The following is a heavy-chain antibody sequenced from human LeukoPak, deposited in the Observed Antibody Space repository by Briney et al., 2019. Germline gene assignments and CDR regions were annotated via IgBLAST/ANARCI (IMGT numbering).Heavy chain of an antibody. J-gene: IGHJ6*02. Sequence: ASVKVSCKASGFTFSNYYLHWVRQAPGQGLEWLGWINLNSGATNYAQELQGRVTMTRDTSISTAYMELSSLRSDDTAVFYCARDMLSIPTGSEHHYSDMDVWGQGTTVTVSS. V-gene: IGHV1-2*02. CDR1: GFTFSNYY. CDR3: ARDMLSIPTGSEHHYSDMDV. CDR2: INLNSGAT. D-gene: IGHD3-16*01.